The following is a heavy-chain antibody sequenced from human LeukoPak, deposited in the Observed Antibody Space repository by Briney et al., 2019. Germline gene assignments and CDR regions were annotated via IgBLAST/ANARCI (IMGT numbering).Heavy chain of an antibody. V-gene: IGHV1-2*02. J-gene: IGHJ4*02. Sequence: GASVKVSCKASGYTFTGYYMHWVRQAPGQGLEWMGWINPNSGGTNYAQKFQGRVTMTRDTSISTAYMELSRLRSGDTAVYYCARERGENGDPPFLDYWGQGTLVTVSS. CDR1: GYTFTGYY. D-gene: IGHD4-17*01. CDR3: ARERGENGDPPFLDY. CDR2: INPNSGGT.